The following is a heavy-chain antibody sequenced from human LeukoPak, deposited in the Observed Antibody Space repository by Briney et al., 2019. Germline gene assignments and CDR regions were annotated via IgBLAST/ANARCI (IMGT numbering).Heavy chain of an antibody. D-gene: IGHD1-26*01. J-gene: IGHJ3*02. CDR3: ARDSGSYTAFDI. V-gene: IGHV4-34*01. CDR1: GGSFSGYY. Sequence: SETLSLTCAVYGGSFSGYYWSWIRQPPGKGLEWIGEINHSGSTNYNPSLKSRVTISVDRSKNQFSLKLSSVTAADTAVYYCARDSGSYTAFDIWGQGTMVTVSS. CDR2: INHSGST.